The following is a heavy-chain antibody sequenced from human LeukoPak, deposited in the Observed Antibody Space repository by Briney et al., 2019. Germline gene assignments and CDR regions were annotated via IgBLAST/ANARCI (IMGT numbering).Heavy chain of an antibody. D-gene: IGHD3-22*01. Sequence: GGSLRLSCAASGFTFSSYAMSWVRQAPGKGLEWVSAISGSGGSTYYADSVKGRFTISRDNSKNTLYLQMNSLRVEDTAVYYCAKDFYPYYDSSGYYLHYFDYWGQGALVTVSS. J-gene: IGHJ4*02. CDR1: GFTFSSYA. CDR2: ISGSGGST. V-gene: IGHV3-23*01. CDR3: AKDFYPYYDSSGYYLHYFDY.